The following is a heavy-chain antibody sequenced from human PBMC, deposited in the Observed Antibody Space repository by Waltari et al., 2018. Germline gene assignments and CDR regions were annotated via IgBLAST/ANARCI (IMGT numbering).Heavy chain of an antibody. Sequence: EVQLVESGGGLVQPGGSLRLPWVALGFPIDTYGLSRVRQAPGKGLEWVSTITGSGTGYYADSVKGRFTISRDNSRSTLFLQMNSLRGDDTAVYYCANNRGWGESHYWGQGTLVTVSS. D-gene: IGHD3-10*01. J-gene: IGHJ4*02. CDR2: ITGSGTG. CDR1: GFPIDTYG. CDR3: ANNRGWGESHY. V-gene: IGHV3-23*04.